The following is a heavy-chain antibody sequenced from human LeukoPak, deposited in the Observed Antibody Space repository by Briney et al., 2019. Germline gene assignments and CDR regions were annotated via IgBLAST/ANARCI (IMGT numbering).Heavy chain of an antibody. CDR2: TYYRSKWYN. CDR1: GDSVSINSAA. Sequence: SQTLSLTCAISGDSVSINSAAWNWVRQSASRGLEWLGRTYYRSKWYNDYAVSVKSQITMNPDTSKNQFSLQLNSVTPEDTAVYYCARAGLGMIENFDYWGQGTLVTVSS. CDR3: ARAGLGMIENFDY. V-gene: IGHV6-1*01. D-gene: IGHD3-22*01. J-gene: IGHJ4*02.